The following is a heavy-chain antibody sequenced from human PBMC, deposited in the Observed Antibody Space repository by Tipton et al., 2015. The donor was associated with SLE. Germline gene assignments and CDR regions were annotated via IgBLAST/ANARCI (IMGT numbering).Heavy chain of an antibody. CDR3: ARRRTAADRNWFDS. Sequence: TLSLTCTVSGVSISSTDDYWTWIRQPAGKGLEWIGRIYNSGSAHYNPPLRSRVTISIDTSKNQFSLTVRSVTAADTAVYFCARRRTAADRNWFDSWGQGTLVTVSS. V-gene: IGHV4-61*02. D-gene: IGHD6-13*01. CDR1: GVSISSTDDY. J-gene: IGHJ5*01. CDR2: IYNSGSA.